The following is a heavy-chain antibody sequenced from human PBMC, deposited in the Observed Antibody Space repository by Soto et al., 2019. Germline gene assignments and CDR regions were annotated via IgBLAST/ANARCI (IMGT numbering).Heavy chain of an antibody. J-gene: IGHJ4*02. D-gene: IGHD4-4*01. Sequence: SXRRSCAASGFTFSSYAMAWVRQAPGKGLEWVSSIDGSGGMIYSADSVKGRFTSSRDNSKNTLYLQMSSLRAEDTAVYYCARGWAYSNYYFNYWGQGTLVTV. CDR1: GFTFSSYA. CDR2: IDGSGGMI. CDR3: ARGWAYSNYYFNY. V-gene: IGHV3-23*01.